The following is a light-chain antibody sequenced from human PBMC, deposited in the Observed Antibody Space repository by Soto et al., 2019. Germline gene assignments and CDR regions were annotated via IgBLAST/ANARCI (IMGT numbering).Light chain of an antibody. J-gene: IGLJ2*01. CDR3: ATWDTSLSGVV. Sequence: QSVLTQPPSVSAAPGQKVTISCSGSSSNIGNNYVSWYQQLPGTAPKLLIYDANKRPSGIPDRVSCSESATSATLGITGLQAGDEAEYYCATWDTSLSGVVFGGGTKLTVL. CDR2: DAN. V-gene: IGLV1-51*01. CDR1: SSNIGNNY.